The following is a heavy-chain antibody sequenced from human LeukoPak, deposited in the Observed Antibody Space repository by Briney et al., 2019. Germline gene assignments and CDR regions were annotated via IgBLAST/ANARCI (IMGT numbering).Heavy chain of an antibody. Sequence: SETLSLTCTVSGGSISSYYWSWIRQPPGKGLEWIGYIYYSGSTNYNPSLKSRVTISVDTSKNQFSLKLSSVTAADTAVYYCARVGIVATIPQSYYFDYWGQGTLVTVS. CDR1: GGSISSYY. J-gene: IGHJ4*02. CDR3: ARVGIVATIPQSYYFDY. V-gene: IGHV4-59*01. D-gene: IGHD5-12*01. CDR2: IYYSGST.